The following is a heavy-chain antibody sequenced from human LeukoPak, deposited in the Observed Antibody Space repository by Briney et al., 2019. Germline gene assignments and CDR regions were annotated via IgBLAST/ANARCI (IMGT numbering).Heavy chain of an antibody. Sequence: ASVKVSFSSSGYTFSGYYMHWIRQAPGQGLEWMGWINPNSGSTNYAQKFQGRVTMTRDTSISTVYMELDRLRFDDMAVYYCARGFRKTGTTVWWFDPWGQGTLVTVSS. CDR1: GYTFSGYY. CDR3: ARGFRKTGTTVWWFDP. CDR2: INPNSGST. J-gene: IGHJ5*02. D-gene: IGHD1-7*01. V-gene: IGHV1-2*02.